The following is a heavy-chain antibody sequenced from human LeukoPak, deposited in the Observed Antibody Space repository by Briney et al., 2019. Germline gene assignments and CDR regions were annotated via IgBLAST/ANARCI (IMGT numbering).Heavy chain of an antibody. Sequence: ALVKVSCKASGYTFNSYGISWVRQAPGQGLEWMGWISIYTGNTKYGEKFQGRATMTRDTSTSTAYLEVRSLSSDDTAVYYCARVRGTALTAYPGYFDYWGQGTLVTVSS. CDR1: GYTFNSYG. J-gene: IGHJ4*02. D-gene: IGHD2-21*02. CDR2: ISIYTGNT. V-gene: IGHV1-18*04. CDR3: ARVRGTALTAYPGYFDY.